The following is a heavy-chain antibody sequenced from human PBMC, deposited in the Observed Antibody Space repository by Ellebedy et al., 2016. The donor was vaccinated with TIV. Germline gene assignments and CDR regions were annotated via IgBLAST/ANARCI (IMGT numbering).Heavy chain of an antibody. CDR2: IGSDGHYS. Sequence: GESLKIPCEASGFSLRICRMNWVRQAPGKGLEWVSFIGSDGHYSNYTDSVKGRFISSRDNDKNSLLLQMDSLRAEDTAISYCVRKRREGGLPSFFDLWGQGALVTVSA. D-gene: IGHD3-16*01. CDR3: VRKRREGGLPSFFDL. J-gene: IGHJ4*02. V-gene: IGHV3-21*06. CDR1: GFSLRICR.